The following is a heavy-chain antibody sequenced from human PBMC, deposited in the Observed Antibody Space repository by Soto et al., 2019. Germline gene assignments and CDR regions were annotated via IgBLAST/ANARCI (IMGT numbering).Heavy chain of an antibody. CDR1: GGSINSSSYY. CDR3: ASSYGDYVSY. V-gene: IGHV4-39*01. CDR2: IYYSGST. D-gene: IGHD4-17*01. J-gene: IGHJ4*02. Sequence: QLQLQESGPGLVKPSETLSLTCTVSGGSINSSSYYWGWIRQPSGKGLEWIGSIYYSGSTYYNPSLKSRVTISVHTSKNQFSLKLSSVTAADTAVSYCASSYGDYVSYWGQGTLVTVSS.